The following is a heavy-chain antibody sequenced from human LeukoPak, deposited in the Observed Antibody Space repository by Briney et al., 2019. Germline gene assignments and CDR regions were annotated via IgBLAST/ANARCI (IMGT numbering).Heavy chain of an antibody. Sequence: GGSLRLSCAASGFTFSDYYMSWIRQAPGKGLEWVSYISSSGSTIYYADSVKGRFTISRDNAKNSLYLQMNSLRAEDTAVYYCARGTTYYDFWSGTFDYWGQGTLVTVSS. CDR3: ARGTTYYDFWSGTFDY. D-gene: IGHD3-3*01. V-gene: IGHV3-11*04. CDR2: ISSSGSTI. J-gene: IGHJ4*02. CDR1: GFTFSDYY.